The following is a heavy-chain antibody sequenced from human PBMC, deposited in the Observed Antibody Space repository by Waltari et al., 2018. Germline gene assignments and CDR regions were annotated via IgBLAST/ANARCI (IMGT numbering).Heavy chain of an antibody. Sequence: VQLVESGGGLVKPGGSLRLSCAASGFTFSNAWMSWVRQAPGKGLEWVAVISYDGSNKYYADSVKGRFTISRDNSKNTLYLQMNSLRAEDTAVYYCARDHSSSWYGAFDIWGQGTMVTVSS. J-gene: IGHJ3*02. CDR1: GFTFSNAW. CDR3: ARDHSSSWYGAFDI. CDR2: ISYDGSNK. V-gene: IGHV3-30-3*01. D-gene: IGHD6-13*01.